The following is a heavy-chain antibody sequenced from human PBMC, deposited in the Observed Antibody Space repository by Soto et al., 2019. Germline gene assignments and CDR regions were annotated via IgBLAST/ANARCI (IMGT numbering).Heavy chain of an antibody. J-gene: IGHJ3*02. CDR1: GYTFTTYA. V-gene: IGHV1-3*04. Sequence: QVQLVQSGAEVEKPGASVKVSCKASGYTFTTYAMHWVRQAPGQRLEWMGWINTGNGYTKHSQKFQGRVTITRDTSVSTAYMGLSSLRSEDTAVYYCARDGGGGSSSPRLGAFDIWGQGTMVTVSP. CDR2: INTGNGYT. D-gene: IGHD6-6*01. CDR3: ARDGGGGSSSPRLGAFDI.